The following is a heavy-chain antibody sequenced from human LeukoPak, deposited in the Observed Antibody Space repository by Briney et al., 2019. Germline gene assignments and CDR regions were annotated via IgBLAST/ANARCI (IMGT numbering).Heavy chain of an antibody. V-gene: IGHV4-31*03. J-gene: IGHJ4*02. CDR2: IYYSGST. D-gene: IGHD6-19*01. CDR1: GGSISSGGYY. Sequence: PSQTLSLTCTVSGGSISSGGYYWSWIRQHPGKGLEWIGYIYYSGSTYYNPSLKSRVTISVDTSKNQFSLKLSSVTAADTAVYYCARATVASPSFDYWGQGTLVTVSS. CDR3: ARATVASPSFDY.